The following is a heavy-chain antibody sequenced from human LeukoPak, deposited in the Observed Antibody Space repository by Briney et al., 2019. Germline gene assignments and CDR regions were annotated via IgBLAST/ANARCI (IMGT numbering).Heavy chain of an antibody. Sequence: PGGSLRLSCAASGFTFSSYGMHWVRQAPGKGLEWVAVISYDGSNKYYADPVKGRFTISRDNSKNTLYLQMNSLRAEDTAVYYCAKDQDYGDYSFDYWGQGTLVTVSS. V-gene: IGHV3-30*18. D-gene: IGHD4-17*01. CDR2: ISYDGSNK. CDR1: GFTFSSYG. CDR3: AKDQDYGDYSFDY. J-gene: IGHJ4*02.